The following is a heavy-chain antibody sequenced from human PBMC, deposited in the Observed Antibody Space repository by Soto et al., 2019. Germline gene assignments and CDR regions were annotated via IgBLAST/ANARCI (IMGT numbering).Heavy chain of an antibody. J-gene: IGHJ6*02. Sequence: PGGSLRLSCAASGFTFSSYWMSWVRQAPGKGLEGVANIKQEGSEKYYVDSVKGRFTISRDNATNSLYLQMNSLRAEDTAVYYCARDRIQRDYYYGMDVWGQGTTVTVSS. CDR2: IKQEGSEK. CDR1: GFTFSSYW. CDR3: ARDRIQRDYYYGMDV. V-gene: IGHV3-7*01. D-gene: IGHD5-18*01.